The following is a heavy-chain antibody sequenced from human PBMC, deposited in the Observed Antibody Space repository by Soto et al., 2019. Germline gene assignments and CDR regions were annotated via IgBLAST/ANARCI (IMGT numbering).Heavy chain of an antibody. CDR2: ISSSSSYI. J-gene: IGHJ4*02. V-gene: IGHV3-21*01. CDR1: GFTFSSYS. Sequence: GGSLRLSCAASGFTFSSYSMNWVRQAPGKGLEWVSSISSSSSYIYYADSVKGRFTISRDNAKNSLYLQMNSLRAEDTAVYYCAVGWSDYGSGSPTDYWGQGTLVTVSS. CDR3: AVGWSDYGSGSPTDY. D-gene: IGHD3-10*01.